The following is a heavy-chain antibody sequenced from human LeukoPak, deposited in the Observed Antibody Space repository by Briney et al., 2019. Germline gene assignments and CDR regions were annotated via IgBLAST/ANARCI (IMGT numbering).Heavy chain of an antibody. J-gene: IGHJ4*02. Sequence: SETLSLTCTVSGYSISSGYYWGWIRQPPGKGLEWIGSIYHSGSTYYNPSLKSRVTISVDTSKNQFSLKLSPVTAADTAVYYCARAQWELLSRRFSCWGQGTLVTVSS. CDR1: GYSISSGYY. CDR2: IYHSGST. D-gene: IGHD1-26*01. CDR3: ARAQWELLSRRFSC. V-gene: IGHV4-38-2*02.